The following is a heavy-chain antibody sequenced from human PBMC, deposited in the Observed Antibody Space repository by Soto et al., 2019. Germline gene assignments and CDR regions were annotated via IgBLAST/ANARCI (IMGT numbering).Heavy chain of an antibody. CDR2: IYYSGST. Sequence: SETLSLTCTVSGGSISSYYWSWIRQPPGKGLEWIGYIYYSGSTNYNPSLKSRVTISVDTSKNQFSLKLSSVTAADTAVYYCARGRIQLWYLLDYWGQGTQVTVSS. CDR1: GGSISSYY. V-gene: IGHV4-59*01. J-gene: IGHJ4*02. D-gene: IGHD5-18*01. CDR3: ARGRIQLWYLLDY.